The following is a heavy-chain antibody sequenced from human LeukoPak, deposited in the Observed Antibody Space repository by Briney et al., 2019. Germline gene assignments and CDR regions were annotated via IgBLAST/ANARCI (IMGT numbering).Heavy chain of an antibody. J-gene: IGHJ4*02. CDR2: IIPIFGTA. V-gene: IGHV1-69*06. Sequence: SVRVSCKASGGTFSSYAISWVRQAPGQGLEWMGGIIPIFGTANYAQKFQGRVTMTEDTSTDTAYMELSSLRSEDTAVYYCATDSYQRGGGYYRYWGQGTLVTVSS. CDR3: ATDSYQRGGGYYRY. D-gene: IGHD3-3*01. CDR1: GGTFSSYA.